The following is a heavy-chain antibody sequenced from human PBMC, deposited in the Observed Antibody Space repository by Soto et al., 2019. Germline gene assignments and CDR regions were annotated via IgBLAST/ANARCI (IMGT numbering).Heavy chain of an antibody. J-gene: IGHJ4*02. CDR2: ISYDGSNK. CDR3: ARDGGSYYSFCLDY. Sequence: QVQLVESGGGVVQPGRSLRLSCAASGFTFSSYAMHWVRQAPGKGLEWVAVISYDGSNKYYADSVKGRFTISRDNSKNTLYLQMISLRAEDTAVYYCARDGGSYYSFCLDYWGQGTLVTVSS. V-gene: IGHV3-30-3*01. D-gene: IGHD1-26*01. CDR1: GFTFSSYA.